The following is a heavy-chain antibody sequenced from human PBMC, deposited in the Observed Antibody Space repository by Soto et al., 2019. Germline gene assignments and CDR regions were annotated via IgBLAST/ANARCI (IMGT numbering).Heavy chain of an antibody. CDR1: GFTFSSYG. D-gene: IGHD3-22*01. CDR2: ISYDGSNK. V-gene: IGHV3-30*18. Sequence: GGSLRLSCAASGFTFSSYGMHWVRQAPGKGLEWVAVISYDGSNKYYADSVKGRFTISRDNSKNTLYLQMNSLRAEDTAVYYCAKXFHYYDSSGYPYNYFDYWGQGTLVTVSS. J-gene: IGHJ4*02. CDR3: AKXFHYYDSSGYPYNYFDY.